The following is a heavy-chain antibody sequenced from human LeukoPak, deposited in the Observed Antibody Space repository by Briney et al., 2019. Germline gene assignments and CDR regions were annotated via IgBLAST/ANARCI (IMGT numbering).Heavy chain of an antibody. J-gene: IGHJ5*02. Sequence: PSETLSPTCTVSGGSISSGSYYWSWIRQPAGKGLEWIGRIYTSGSTNYNPSLKSRVTISVDTSKNQFSLKLSSVTAADTAVYYCARENIVVVPAAIRTTYNWFDPWGQGTLVTVSS. D-gene: IGHD2-2*02. V-gene: IGHV4-61*02. CDR3: ARENIVVVPAAIRTTYNWFDP. CDR2: IYTSGST. CDR1: GGSISSGSYY.